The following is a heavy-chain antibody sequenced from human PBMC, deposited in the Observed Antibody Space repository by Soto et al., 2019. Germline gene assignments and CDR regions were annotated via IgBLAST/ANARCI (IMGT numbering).Heavy chain of an antibody. CDR3: ARMTVRYCSGGSCYPSFSYYGMDV. V-gene: IGHV4-34*01. CDR2: TNHSEST. Sequence: PSETMSLTCAVYGGSFSGYYWSWIRQPPGKGLEWIGETNHSESTNYNPSLKSRVTISVDTSKNQFSLKLSSVTAADTAVYYCARMTVRYCSGGSCYPSFSYYGMDVWGQGTTVTVSS. J-gene: IGHJ6*02. D-gene: IGHD2-15*01. CDR1: GGSFSGYY.